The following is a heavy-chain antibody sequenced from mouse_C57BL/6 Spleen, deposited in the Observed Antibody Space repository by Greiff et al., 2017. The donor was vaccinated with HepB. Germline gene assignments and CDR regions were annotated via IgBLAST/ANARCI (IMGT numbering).Heavy chain of an antibody. Sequence: VKLQESGPGLVQPSQSLSITCTVSGFSLTSYGVHWVRQSPGKGLEWLGVIWRGGSTDYNAAFMSRLSITKDNSKSQVFFKMNSLQADDTAIYYCAKNPYYSNYDYAMDYWGQGTSVTVSS. J-gene: IGHJ4*01. D-gene: IGHD2-5*01. CDR2: IWRGGST. CDR3: AKNPYYSNYDYAMDY. V-gene: IGHV2-5*01. CDR1: GFSLTSYG.